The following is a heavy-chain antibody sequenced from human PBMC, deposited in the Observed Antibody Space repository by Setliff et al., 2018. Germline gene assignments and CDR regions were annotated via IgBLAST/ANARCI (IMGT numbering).Heavy chain of an antibody. CDR2: IYSSGST. Sequence: SETLSLTCTVSGDSISNYYWNWIRQPAGKGLEWIGRIYSSGSTDYNRSLKSRLTISVDTSKNQFSLRLSSVTAADTAVYYCARDLRYCSGGTCYSAFDFWGQGTLVTVSS. V-gene: IGHV4-4*07. J-gene: IGHJ4*02. CDR1: GDSISNYY. CDR3: ARDLRYCSGGTCYSAFDF. D-gene: IGHD2-15*01.